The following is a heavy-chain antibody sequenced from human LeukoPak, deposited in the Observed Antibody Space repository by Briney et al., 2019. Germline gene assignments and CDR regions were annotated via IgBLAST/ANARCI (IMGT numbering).Heavy chain of an antibody. CDR3: ARTQPFIAAADFDY. V-gene: IGHV1-18*01. CDR2: ISAYNGNT. J-gene: IGHJ4*02. D-gene: IGHD6-13*01. CDR1: GYTFTSYG. Sequence: ASVKVSCKASGYTFTSYGISWVRQAPGQGLEWMGWISAYNGNTNYAQKLQGRVTMTTDTSTSTAYMELRSLRSDDTAVYYCARTQPFIAAADFDYWGQGTLVTVSS.